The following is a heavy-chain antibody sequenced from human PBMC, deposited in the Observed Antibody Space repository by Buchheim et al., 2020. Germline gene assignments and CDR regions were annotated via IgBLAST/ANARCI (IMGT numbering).Heavy chain of an antibody. V-gene: IGHV3-21*01. CDR1: GFTFSDYN. CDR3: ARDSRGVLPGGGVVVVSPWDS. J-gene: IGHJ4*02. Sequence: EVQLVESGGGLVKPGGSLRLSCAASGFTFSDYNMNWVRQAPGKGLEWVSSISRSRSFIYYAESVKGRFTISRDNAKNSLYLQMSSLGVEDTAIFYCARDSRGVLPGGGVVVVSPWDSWGQGTL. D-gene: IGHD2-21*01. CDR2: ISRSRSFI.